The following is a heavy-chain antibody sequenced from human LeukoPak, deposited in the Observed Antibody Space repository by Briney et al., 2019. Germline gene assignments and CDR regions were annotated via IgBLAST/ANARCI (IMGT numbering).Heavy chain of an antibody. D-gene: IGHD2-2*01. J-gene: IGHJ4*02. CDR2: IRYDGSNK. V-gene: IGHV3-30*02. Sequence: GGSLRLSCAASGFTFSSYGMHWVRQAPGKGLEWVAFIRYDGSNKYYADSVKGRFTISRDNSKNTLYLQMNSLRAEDTAVYYCAKSRMGTPFVVVPAAVDYWGQGTLVTVSS. CDR1: GFTFSSYG. CDR3: AKSRMGTPFVVVPAAVDY.